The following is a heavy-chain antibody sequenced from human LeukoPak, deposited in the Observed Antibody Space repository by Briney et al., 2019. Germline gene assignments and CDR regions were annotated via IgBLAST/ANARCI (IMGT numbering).Heavy chain of an antibody. Sequence: GGSLRLSCAASGFTVSSNYMSWVRQAPGKGLEWVSVIYSGGSTYYADSVKGRFTISRDNSKNTLYLQMNSLRAEDTAVYYCARDPYGDLGGYYFDYWGQGTLVTVSS. J-gene: IGHJ4*02. CDR1: GFTVSSNY. CDR3: ARDPYGDLGGYYFDY. D-gene: IGHD4-17*01. V-gene: IGHV3-66*01. CDR2: IYSGGST.